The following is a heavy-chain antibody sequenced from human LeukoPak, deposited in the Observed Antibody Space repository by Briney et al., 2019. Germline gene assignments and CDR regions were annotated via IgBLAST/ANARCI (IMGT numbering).Heavy chain of an antibody. CDR3: AKGDYAEWLLDY. Sequence: AGGSLRLSCAASGFTFDDYGMSWVRQAPGKGLEWVSAISGSGGSTYYADSVKGRFTISRDNSKNTLYLQMNSLRAEDTAVYYCAKGDYAEWLLDYWGQGTLVTVSS. CDR1: GFTFDDYG. CDR2: ISGSGGST. J-gene: IGHJ4*02. V-gene: IGHV3-23*01. D-gene: IGHD3-3*01.